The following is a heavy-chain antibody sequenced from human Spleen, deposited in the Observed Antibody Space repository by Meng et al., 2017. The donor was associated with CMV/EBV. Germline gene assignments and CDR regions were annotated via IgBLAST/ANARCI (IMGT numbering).Heavy chain of an antibody. Sequence: SVKVSCKASGGTFSEYTLNWVRQAPGQGLEWMGRIFPILDTTNYAQKFQGRATITADKPTSTVYMELSSLRSEDTAIYYCARGPQDLSSWFDPWGQGTLVTVSS. CDR1: GGTFSEYT. J-gene: IGHJ5*02. D-gene: IGHD3-16*02. CDR3: ARGPQDLSSWFDP. CDR2: IFPILDTT. V-gene: IGHV1-69*08.